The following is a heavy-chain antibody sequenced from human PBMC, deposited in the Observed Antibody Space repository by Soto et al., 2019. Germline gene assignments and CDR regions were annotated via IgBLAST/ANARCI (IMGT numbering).Heavy chain of an antibody. V-gene: IGHV1-2*04. J-gene: IGHJ4*02. CDR1: GYTFTGYY. D-gene: IGHD3-10*01. Sequence: ASVKVSCKASGYTFTGYYMHWVRQAPGQGLEWMGWINPNSGGTNYAQKLQGWVTTTRDTSISTAYMELSRLRSDDTAVYYCARTLIWFGEDTFDYWGQGTLVTVSS. CDR3: ARTLIWFGEDTFDY. CDR2: INPNSGGT.